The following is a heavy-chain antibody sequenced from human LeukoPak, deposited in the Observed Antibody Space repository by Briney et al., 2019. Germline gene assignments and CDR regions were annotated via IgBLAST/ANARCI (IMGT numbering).Heavy chain of an antibody. D-gene: IGHD2/OR15-2a*01. V-gene: IGHV3-23*01. CDR1: GFTFSSYG. CDR2: ISGSGGGT. CDR3: AKDLGYYVFDY. J-gene: IGHJ4*02. Sequence: GGTLRLSCAASGFTFSSYGMSWVRQAPGKGLEWVSAISGSGGGTYYADSVKGRFTISRDNSKNTLYLQMNSLRAEDTAVYYCAKDLGYYVFDYWGQGTLVTVSS.